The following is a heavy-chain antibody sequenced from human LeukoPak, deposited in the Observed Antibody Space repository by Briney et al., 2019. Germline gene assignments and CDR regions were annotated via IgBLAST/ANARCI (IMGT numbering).Heavy chain of an antibody. Sequence: SVKVSCKASGFTFTSSAMQWVRQARGQRLEWIGWIVVGSGNTNYAQKFQERVTITRDMSTSTAYMELSSLRSEDTAVCYCAAALHYYDSSGLDYWGQGTLVTVSS. J-gene: IGHJ4*02. V-gene: IGHV1-58*02. D-gene: IGHD3-22*01. CDR2: IVVGSGNT. CDR3: AAALHYYDSSGLDY. CDR1: GFTFTSSA.